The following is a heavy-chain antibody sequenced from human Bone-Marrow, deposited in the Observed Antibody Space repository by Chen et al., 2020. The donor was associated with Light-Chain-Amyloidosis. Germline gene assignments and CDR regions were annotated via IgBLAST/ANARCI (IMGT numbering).Heavy chain of an antibody. CDR1: GFTFNNYD. D-gene: IGHD2-15*01. V-gene: IGHV3-23*01. Sequence: EVQLLESGGDLVQTGGSLRLSCAAAGFTFNNYDMSWVRQAPGKGLGFVSIFGGGLSTTYYAASLKGRFTVSRDNSNNTLYRQMSSLRAEDTAIYYCARGSAATCSGARCYYSDYWGQGTLVTVAS. J-gene: IGHJ4*02. CDR3: ARGSAATCSGARCYYSDY. CDR2: FGGGLSTT.